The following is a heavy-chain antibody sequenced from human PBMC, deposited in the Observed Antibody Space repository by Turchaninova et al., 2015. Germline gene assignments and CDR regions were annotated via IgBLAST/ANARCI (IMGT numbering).Heavy chain of an antibody. CDR2: IKRNTKIGNT. J-gene: IGHJ4*02. V-gene: IGHV3-15*01. Sequence: EVQLVESGGGLVKPGGSLSLPFPASGCSFFSAWWRWVRQVPVRGVEWVGGIKRNTKIGNTAHPDPGKVTINISRGHSKTPLYLQMNSLKTEDTTIYYCSYYYDSSVYPPFDYWGQGTLVTGSS. CDR3: SYYYDSSVYPPFDY. D-gene: IGHD3-22*01. CDR1: GCSFFSAW.